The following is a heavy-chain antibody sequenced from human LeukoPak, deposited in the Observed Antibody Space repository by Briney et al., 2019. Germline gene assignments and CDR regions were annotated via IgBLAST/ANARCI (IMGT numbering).Heavy chain of an antibody. V-gene: IGHV1-2*02. Sequence: GASVKVSCTASGYSFSGYYIHWVRQAPGQGLEWMGWISPNSGGTTYAQKFQGRVTMTRDTSISTAYMEVNRLRYDDTGVYYCARLMSSGSYSFDYWGQGTLVTVSS. CDR3: ARLMSSGSYSFDY. J-gene: IGHJ4*02. CDR1: GYSFSGYY. CDR2: ISPNSGGT. D-gene: IGHD1-26*01.